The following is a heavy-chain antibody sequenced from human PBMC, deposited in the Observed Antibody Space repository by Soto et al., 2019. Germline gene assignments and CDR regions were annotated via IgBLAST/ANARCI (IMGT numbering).Heavy chain of an antibody. D-gene: IGHD3-10*01. CDR3: ARVHSSGIFYFVDP. CDR1: GGTFDSYV. V-gene: IGHV1-69*01. J-gene: IGHJ5*02. CDR2: IMPIFGTP. Sequence: QVQLVQSGAEVKKPGSSVKVSCKASGGTFDSYVISWLRQAPGQGLEWMGGIMPIFGTPNYAQKFRGRVTISADESTSTAYLELSSLTSDDTAVYYCARVHSSGIFYFVDPWGQETLVTVSS.